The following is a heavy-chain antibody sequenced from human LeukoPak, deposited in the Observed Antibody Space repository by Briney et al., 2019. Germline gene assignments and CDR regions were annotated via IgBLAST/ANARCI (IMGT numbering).Heavy chain of an antibody. Sequence: PGGSLRLSCAASGFTFSSYSMNWVRQAPGKGLEWVPLIGGSDGRTRYADSVKGRFTISRDNSKNTLYLEMNGLRAEDTAVYYCAKDSSSYDWGYMDVWGKGTTVTISS. J-gene: IGHJ6*03. CDR1: GFTFSSYS. CDR2: IGGSDGRT. V-gene: IGHV3-23*01. CDR3: AKDSSSYDWGYMDV. D-gene: IGHD3-22*01.